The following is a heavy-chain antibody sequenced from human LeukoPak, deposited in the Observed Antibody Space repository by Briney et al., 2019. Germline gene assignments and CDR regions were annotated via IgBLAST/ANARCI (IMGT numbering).Heavy chain of an antibody. J-gene: IGHJ6*03. CDR2: ISSSGSTI. D-gene: IGHD3-10*01. CDR1: GFTFSDYY. CDR3: ARDYYGSGSYYNELYYYYMDV. Sequence: GVSLRLSCAASGFTFSDYYMSWIRQAPGKGLEWVSYISSSGSTIYYADSVKGRFTISRDNAKNSLYLQMNSPRAEDTAVYYCARDYYGSGSYYNELYYYYMDVWGKGTTVTVSS. V-gene: IGHV3-11*01.